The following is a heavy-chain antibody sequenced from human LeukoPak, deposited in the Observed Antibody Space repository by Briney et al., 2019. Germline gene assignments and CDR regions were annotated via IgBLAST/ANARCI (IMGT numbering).Heavy chain of an antibody. Sequence: SETLSLTCTVSGVSIRDNNYYWGWVRQPPGKGLEWIGSMFYTGSTYYNPSLRPRVTLSVDTSKNQLSLNLKSGTAADTAVYFCARLLLGSTVSDYWGQGALVIVSS. CDR2: MFYTGST. V-gene: IGHV4-39*01. D-gene: IGHD2-8*02. CDR1: GVSIRDNNYY. J-gene: IGHJ4*02. CDR3: ARLLLGSTVSDY.